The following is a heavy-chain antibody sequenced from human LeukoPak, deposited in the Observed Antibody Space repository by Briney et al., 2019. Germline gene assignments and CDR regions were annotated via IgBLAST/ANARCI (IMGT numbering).Heavy chain of an antibody. V-gene: IGHV4-39*07. Sequence: PSETLSLTCTVSGGSISSSSYYWGWIRQPPGKGLEWIGSIYYSGSTYYNPSLKSRVTMSVDTSKNQFSLKLSSVTAADTAVYYCARDSSGWYGKGVDPWGQGTLVTVSS. CDR3: ARDSSGWYGKGVDP. D-gene: IGHD6-19*01. CDR1: GGSISSSSYY. J-gene: IGHJ5*02. CDR2: IYYSGST.